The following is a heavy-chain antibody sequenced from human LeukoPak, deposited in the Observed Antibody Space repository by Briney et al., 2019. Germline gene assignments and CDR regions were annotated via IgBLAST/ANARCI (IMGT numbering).Heavy chain of an antibody. Sequence: SVKVSCKASGGTFSSYAISWVRQAPGQGLEWMGRIIPILGIANYAQKFQGRVTITADKSTSTAYMELSSLRSEDTAVYYCARVYYDSSGYGYCFDYWGQGTLVTVSS. CDR3: ARVYYDSSGYGYCFDY. CDR1: GGTFSSYA. D-gene: IGHD3-22*01. J-gene: IGHJ4*02. V-gene: IGHV1-69*04. CDR2: IIPILGIA.